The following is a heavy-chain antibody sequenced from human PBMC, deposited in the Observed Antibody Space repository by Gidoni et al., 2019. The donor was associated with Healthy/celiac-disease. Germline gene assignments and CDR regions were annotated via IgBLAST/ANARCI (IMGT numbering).Heavy chain of an antibody. V-gene: IGHV3-15*01. Sequence: EVRLVESGGGLVKPGGSLRLPCAASGFTFSNAWMSWVRQAPGKGLEWVGRIISKTAGGTTDYAAPVQGRFTISRDDSKNTLYLQMNSLKTEDTAVYYCTIDQVNAFDIWGQGTMVTVSS. CDR2: IISKTAGGTT. D-gene: IGHD3-22*01. CDR3: TIDQVNAFDI. J-gene: IGHJ3*02. CDR1: GFTFSNAW.